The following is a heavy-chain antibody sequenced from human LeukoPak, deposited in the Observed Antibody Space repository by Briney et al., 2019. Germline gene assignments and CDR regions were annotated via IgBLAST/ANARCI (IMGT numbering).Heavy chain of an antibody. Sequence: PGGSLRLSCAASGFTFSSYAMSWVRQAPGKGLEWVSGISGSGGSTYYADSVKGRFTISRDNSKNTLYLQMKSLRAEDTAVYYCAKDLRSSNYYFFDYWGQGTLVTVSS. CDR3: AKDLRSSNYYFFDY. V-gene: IGHV3-23*01. J-gene: IGHJ4*02. CDR1: GFTFSSYA. D-gene: IGHD6-13*01. CDR2: ISGSGGST.